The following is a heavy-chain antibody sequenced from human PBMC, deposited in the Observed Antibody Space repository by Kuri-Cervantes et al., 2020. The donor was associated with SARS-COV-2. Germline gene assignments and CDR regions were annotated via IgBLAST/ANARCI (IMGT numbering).Heavy chain of an antibody. CDR3: AREGRIAAAGRYYYYYMDV. D-gene: IGHD6-13*01. Sequence: GESLKISCAASGFTFSSYAMSWVRQAPGKGLEWVSAISGSGGSTYYADSVKGRFTISRDNSKNTLYLQMNSLRAEDTAVYYCAREGRIAAAGRYYYYYMDVWGKGTAVTVSS. CDR2: ISGSGGST. CDR1: GFTFSSYA. V-gene: IGHV3-23*01. J-gene: IGHJ6*03.